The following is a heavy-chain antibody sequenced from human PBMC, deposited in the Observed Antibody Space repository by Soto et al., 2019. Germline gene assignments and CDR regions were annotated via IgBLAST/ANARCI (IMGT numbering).Heavy chain of an antibody. J-gene: IGHJ5*02. V-gene: IGHV4-59*01. CDR2: IYYSGST. CDR1: GGSIISYC. CDR3: ARDLKEYCSDGKCNWFDP. Sequence: SETLSLTCTASGGSIISYCWSWIRQPPGKGLEWIGYIYYSGSTNYNPSLKSRVTISVDTSKNQFSLKLSSVTAADAAVYYCARDLKEYCSDGKCNWFDPWGQGTLLTVSS. D-gene: IGHD2-15*01.